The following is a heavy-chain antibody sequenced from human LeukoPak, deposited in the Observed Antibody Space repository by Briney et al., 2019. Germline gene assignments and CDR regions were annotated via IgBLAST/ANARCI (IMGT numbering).Heavy chain of an antibody. D-gene: IGHD3-10*01. Sequence: GGSLRLSCAASGFIFTDYWMYWVRQAPGRGLAWVSAISGSGGSTYYADSVKGRFTISRDNSKNTLYLQMNSLRAEDTAVYYCAKGQDYYGSGSYYHYFDYWGQGTLVTVSS. CDR2: ISGSGGST. CDR1: GFIFTDYW. CDR3: AKGQDYYGSGSYYHYFDY. V-gene: IGHV3-23*01. J-gene: IGHJ4*02.